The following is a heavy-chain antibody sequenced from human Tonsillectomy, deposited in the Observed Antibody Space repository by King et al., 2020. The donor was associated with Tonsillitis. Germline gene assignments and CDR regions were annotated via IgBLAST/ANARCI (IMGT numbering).Heavy chain of an antibody. D-gene: IGHD3-22*01. CDR3: AKTETQYYYDSSAVGDAFDI. Sequence: VQLVESGGGLVQPGRSLRLSCAASGFTFDDYAMHWVRQAPGKGLEWVSGISWNSGSIGYADSVKGRFTISRDNAKNSLYLQMNSLRAEDTALYYCAKTETQYYYDSSAVGDAFDIWGQGTMVTVSS. J-gene: IGHJ3*02. V-gene: IGHV3-9*01. CDR2: ISWNSGSI. CDR1: GFTFDDYA.